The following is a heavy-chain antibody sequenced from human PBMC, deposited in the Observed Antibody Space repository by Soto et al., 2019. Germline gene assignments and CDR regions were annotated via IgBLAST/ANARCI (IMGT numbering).Heavy chain of an antibody. CDR2: ISGSGGST. J-gene: IGHJ4*02. V-gene: IGHV3-23*01. Sequence: GGSLRLSCAASGFTFSSYAMSWVRQAPGKGLEWVSAISGSGGSTYYADSVKGRFTISRDNSKNTLYLQMNSLRAEDTAVYYCAKDGLVATRVPVPFDYWGQGTLVTVSS. D-gene: IGHD5-12*01. CDR3: AKDGLVATRVPVPFDY. CDR1: GFTFSSYA.